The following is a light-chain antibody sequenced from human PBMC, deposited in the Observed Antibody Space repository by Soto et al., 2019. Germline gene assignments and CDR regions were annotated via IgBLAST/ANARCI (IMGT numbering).Light chain of an antibody. CDR3: QQRSNWLWT. Sequence: EIVLTQSPATLSLSPGERATLSCRASQSVSSYLAWYQQKPGQAPRLLIYDASNRATGIPARFSGSGSGTDFTLTISSLEPEAFALYYCQQRSNWLWTFGQGTKVEIK. J-gene: IGKJ1*01. CDR1: QSVSSY. V-gene: IGKV3-11*01. CDR2: DAS.